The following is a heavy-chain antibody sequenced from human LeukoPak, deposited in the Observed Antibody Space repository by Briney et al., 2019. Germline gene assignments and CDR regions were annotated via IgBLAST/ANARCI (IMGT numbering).Heavy chain of an antibody. D-gene: IGHD5/OR15-5a*01. Sequence: PSETLSLTCAISGGSISSGGHSWTWVRQPPGEGLVRLGYIYYTGSTYYNPSVQGRVTLSVDTSNNEFSMELRSVPGADTILQFCARGTSTMTTDAFHIWGQGTMVTVSS. CDR2: IYYTGST. CDR1: GGSISSGGHS. V-gene: IGHV4-30-4*07. CDR3: ARGTSTMTTDAFHI. J-gene: IGHJ3*02.